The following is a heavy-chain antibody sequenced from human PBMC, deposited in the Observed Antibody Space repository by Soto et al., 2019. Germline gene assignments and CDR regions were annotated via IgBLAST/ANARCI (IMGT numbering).Heavy chain of an antibody. J-gene: IGHJ6*02. CDR1: GGSISSSSYY. CDR3: ARVGYGISSSSSPPGPGPPNGNLDV. CDR2: IYYSGST. Sequence: SETLSLTCTVSGGSISSSSYYWGWIRQPPGKGLEWIGYIYYSGSTTYNPSLKSRVTISVDTSKNQFSLKLSSVTAADTAVYYCARVGYGISSSSSPPGPGPPNGNLDVWGQGTTVTVSS. V-gene: IGHV4-61*05. D-gene: IGHD6-6*01.